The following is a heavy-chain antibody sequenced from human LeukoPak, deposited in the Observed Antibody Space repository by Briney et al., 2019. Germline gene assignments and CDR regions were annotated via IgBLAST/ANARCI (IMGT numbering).Heavy chain of an antibody. D-gene: IGHD1-1*01. Sequence: PGGSLRLSCAASGFTFSSYAMNWVRQAPGKGLEWVSSTSSSSSYIYYADSVKGRFTISRDNAKNSLYLQMNSLRAEDTAVYYCARAELAPASAFDIWGQGTMVTVSS. V-gene: IGHV3-21*01. CDR1: GFTFSSYA. CDR3: ARAELAPASAFDI. J-gene: IGHJ3*02. CDR2: TSSSSSYI.